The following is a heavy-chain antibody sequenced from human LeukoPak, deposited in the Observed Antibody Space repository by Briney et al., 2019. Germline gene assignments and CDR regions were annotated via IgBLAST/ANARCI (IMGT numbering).Heavy chain of an antibody. D-gene: IGHD3-22*01. CDR2: ISYDGSNK. CDR1: GFTFSSYA. J-gene: IGHJ3*02. V-gene: IGHV3-30-3*01. CDR3: ARGDYYDSSGYYYVVAFDI. Sequence: PGGSLRLSCAASGFTFSSYAMHWVRQAPSKGLEWVAVISYDGSNKYYADSVKGRFTISRDNFKNTLYLQMNSLRAEDTAVYYCARGDYYDSSGYYYVVAFDIWGQGTMVTVSS.